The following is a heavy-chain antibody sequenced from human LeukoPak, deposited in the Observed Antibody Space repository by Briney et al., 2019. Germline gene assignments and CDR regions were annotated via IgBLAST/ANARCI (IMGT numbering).Heavy chain of an antibody. CDR1: GGSISSYY. D-gene: IGHD2-15*01. CDR3: ARGLLAKGPRYYYYYMDV. J-gene: IGHJ6*03. V-gene: IGHV4-59*12. Sequence: SETLSLTCTVSGGSISSYYWSWIRQPPGKGLEWIGYIYYSGSTNYNPSLKSRVTISVDTSKNQFSLKLSSVTAADTAVYYCARGLLAKGPRYYYYYMDVWGKGTTVTVSS. CDR2: IYYSGST.